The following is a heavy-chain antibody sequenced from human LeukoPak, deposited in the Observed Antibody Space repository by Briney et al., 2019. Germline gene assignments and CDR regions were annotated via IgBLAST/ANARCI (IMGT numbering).Heavy chain of an antibody. Sequence: SQTLSLTCTVSGGSISSGGYYWTWIRQHPGKGLEWIGYISYSGNTYYNPSFKSRVTISGDTSMNQFSLKLSSVTAADTAVYYCARKLGSSGYYYETGGFDPWGQGTLVTVSS. CDR2: ISYSGNT. CDR3: ARKLGSSGYYYETGGFDP. J-gene: IGHJ5*02. V-gene: IGHV4-31*03. CDR1: GGSISSGGYY. D-gene: IGHD3-22*01.